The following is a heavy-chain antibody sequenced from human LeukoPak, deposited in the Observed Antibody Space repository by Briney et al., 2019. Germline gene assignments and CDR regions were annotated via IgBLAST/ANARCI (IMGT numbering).Heavy chain of an antibody. CDR1: GGSVSSGSYY. J-gene: IGHJ4*02. V-gene: IGHV4-61*01. CDR2: IYYSGST. D-gene: IGHD3-22*01. CDR3: ARGHYSSGYY. Sequence: SETLSLTCTVSGGSVSSGSYYWSWIRQPPGKGLEWIGYIYYSGSTNYNPSLKSRVTISVDTSKNQFSLKLSSVTAADTAVYYCARGHYSSGYYWGQGTLVTVSS.